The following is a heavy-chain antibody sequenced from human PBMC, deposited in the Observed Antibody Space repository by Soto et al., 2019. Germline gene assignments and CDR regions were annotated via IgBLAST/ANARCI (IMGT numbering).Heavy chain of an antibody. D-gene: IGHD6-19*01. Sequence: KVSCKASGGTFSSYAISWVRQMPGKGLEWMGIIYPGDPDTRYSPSFQGQVTISADKSISTAYLQWSSLKASDTAMYYCARHTYSRGIDYWGQGTLVTVSS. CDR1: GGTFSSYA. CDR3: ARHTYSRGIDY. CDR2: IYPGDPDT. V-gene: IGHV5-51*01. J-gene: IGHJ4*02.